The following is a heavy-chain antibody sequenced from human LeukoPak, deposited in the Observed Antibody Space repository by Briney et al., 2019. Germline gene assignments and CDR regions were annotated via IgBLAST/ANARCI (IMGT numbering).Heavy chain of an antibody. J-gene: IGHJ4*02. Sequence: SETLSLTCAVYGGSFSGYYWSWIRQPPGKGLEWIGEINHSGSTNYNPSLKSRVTIPVDTSKNQFSLKLSSVTAADTAVYYCATSIAARSKFDYWGQGTLVTVSP. CDR2: INHSGST. V-gene: IGHV4-34*01. CDR3: ATSIAARSKFDY. CDR1: GGSFSGYY. D-gene: IGHD6-6*01.